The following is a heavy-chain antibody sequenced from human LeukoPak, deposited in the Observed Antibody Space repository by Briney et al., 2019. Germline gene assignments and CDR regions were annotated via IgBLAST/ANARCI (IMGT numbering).Heavy chain of an antibody. CDR3: ARAAGIVVVPAAMFDY. CDR1: GGSFSGYY. CDR2: INHSGST. D-gene: IGHD2-2*01. J-gene: IGHJ4*02. Sequence: SETLSLTCAVYGGSFSGYYWSWIRRPPGKGLEWIGEINHSGSTNYNPSLKSRVTISVDTSKNQFSLKLSSVTAADTAVYYCARAAGIVVVPAAMFDYWGQGTLVTVST. V-gene: IGHV4-34*01.